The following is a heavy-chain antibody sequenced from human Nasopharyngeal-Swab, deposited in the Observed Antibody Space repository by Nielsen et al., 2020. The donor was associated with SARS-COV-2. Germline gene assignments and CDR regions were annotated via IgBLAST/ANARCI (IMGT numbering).Heavy chain of an antibody. V-gene: IGHV1-18*01. Sequence: ASVKVSCKASGYTFTSYGISWVRQAPGQGLEWMGWISAYNGNTNYAQKLQGRVTMTTDTSTSTAYMELRSLRSDDTAVYYCARYDTIYDYVWGSYRPYAFDIWGQGTMVTVSS. CDR2: ISAYNGNT. CDR3: ARYDTIYDYVWGSYRPYAFDI. D-gene: IGHD3-16*02. CDR1: GYTFTSYG. J-gene: IGHJ3*02.